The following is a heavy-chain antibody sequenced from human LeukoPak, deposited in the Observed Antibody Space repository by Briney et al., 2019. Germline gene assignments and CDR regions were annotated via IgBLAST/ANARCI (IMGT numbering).Heavy chain of an antibody. CDR1: GGSIRSYY. CDR3: ARKGSSGYYYDY. Sequence: SETLSLTCTVSGGSIRSYYWNWIRQPSGKGLEWIGYIYYSGSTNYNPSLKSRVTMSVDTSKNQFSLKLSSVTAADTAVYYCARKGSSGYYYDYWGQGTLVTVSS. J-gene: IGHJ4*02. V-gene: IGHV4-59*01. CDR2: IYYSGST. D-gene: IGHD3-22*01.